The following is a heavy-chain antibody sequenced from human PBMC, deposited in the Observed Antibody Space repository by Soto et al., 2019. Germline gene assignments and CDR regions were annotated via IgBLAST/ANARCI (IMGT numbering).Heavy chain of an antibody. CDR3: ATAISSPFSNFDY. V-gene: IGHV3-7*01. D-gene: IGHD2-2*01. J-gene: IGHJ4*02. CDR1: GFTFSTDC. CDR2: IKEDASDE. Sequence: EVQLVQSGGDLVQPGGSLRLSCVASGFTFSTDCMTLVRQAPGMGLEWVAGIKEDASDEVYVDSVKGRFSISRDHAKNYLYLQLNSLRDEDTAVYYCATAISSPFSNFDYWGQGSLVTVSS.